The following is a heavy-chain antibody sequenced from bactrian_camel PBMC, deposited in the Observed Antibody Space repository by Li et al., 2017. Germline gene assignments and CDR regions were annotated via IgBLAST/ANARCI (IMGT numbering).Heavy chain of an antibody. CDR1: GFTFSDYW. CDR2: IGGWGITT. Sequence: HVQLVESGGALVQPGGSLTLSCAASGFTFSDYWMYWVRQAPGKGLEWVSSIGGWGITTYYHDSVQGRFTISQDNAKNTVYLEMNGLKPEDTGMYYCAADPGLRCGSSSWSGDARYKRWGQGTQVTVS. J-gene: IGHJ4*01. D-gene: IGHD6*01. CDR3: AADPGLRCGSSSWSGDARYKR. V-gene: IGHV3S1*01.